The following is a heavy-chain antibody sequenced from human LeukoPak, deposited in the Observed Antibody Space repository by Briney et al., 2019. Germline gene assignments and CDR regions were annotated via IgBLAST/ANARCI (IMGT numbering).Heavy chain of an antibody. D-gene: IGHD1-26*01. J-gene: IGHJ5*02. CDR1: GYTFTGYY. V-gene: IGHV1-2*02. CDR2: INPNSGGT. CDR3: ARIHRGQRGSYFSGPRLNWFDP. Sequence: EASVKVSCKASGYTFTGYYMHWVRQAPGQGLEWMGWINPNSGGTNYAQKFQGRVTISVDTSKNQFSLKLSSVTAADTAVYYCARIHRGQRGSYFSGPRLNWFDPWGQGTLVTVSS.